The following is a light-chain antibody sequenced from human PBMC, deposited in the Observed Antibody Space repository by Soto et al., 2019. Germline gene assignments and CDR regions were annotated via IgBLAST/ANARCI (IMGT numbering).Light chain of an antibody. V-gene: IGKV1D-12*01. CDR3: QQANSFPLT. CDR1: QSVSNW. Sequence: DLQMTQSPSSVSASVGDRVTITCRASQSVSNWLAWYQQKPGKAPKLLIYAASNLQSGVPSRFSGSGSGTDFTLTISSLQSEDFATYYCQQANSFPLTFGGGTKVEIK. J-gene: IGKJ4*01. CDR2: AAS.